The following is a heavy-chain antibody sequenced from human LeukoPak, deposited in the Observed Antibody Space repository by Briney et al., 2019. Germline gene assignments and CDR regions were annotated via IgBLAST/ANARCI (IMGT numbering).Heavy chain of an antibody. Sequence: ASVKVSCKASGYTFIGYYMEWVRQAPGQGLEWMGRLNPNNGDTDYAQKFQGRVTMTRDTSISTAYMDLSRLTFDDTAVYFCASGLHYYDSSNYRVDYFDYWGQGTLVTVSS. J-gene: IGHJ4*02. CDR3: ASGLHYYDSSNYRVDYFDY. V-gene: IGHV1-2*06. CDR1: GYTFIGYY. D-gene: IGHD3-22*01. CDR2: LNPNNGDT.